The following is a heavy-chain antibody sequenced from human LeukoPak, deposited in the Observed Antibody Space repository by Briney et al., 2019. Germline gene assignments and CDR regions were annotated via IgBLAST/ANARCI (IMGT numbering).Heavy chain of an antibody. CDR3: ARSGYSHSWDY. CDR2: IKEDGGEI. CDR1: GFTVSSYC. J-gene: IGHJ4*02. V-gene: IGHV3-7*03. Sequence: GGSLRVSCAASGFTVSSYCMRGVRQDPGKGLEWVANIKEDGGEIHFVDSMKGRFTISRDNAKNSLYLQMNSLRGDDTAVYYCARSGYSHSWDYWGQGTLVIVSS. D-gene: IGHD1-26*01.